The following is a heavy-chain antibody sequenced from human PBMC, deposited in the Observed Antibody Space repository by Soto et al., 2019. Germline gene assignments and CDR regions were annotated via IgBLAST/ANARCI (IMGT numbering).Heavy chain of an antibody. CDR3: AGGGYSYEGDAFDI. Sequence: SETLSLTCTVSGGSISSGGYYWSWIRQHPGKGLEWIGYIYYSGSTYYNPSLKSRVTISVDTSKNQFSLKLSSVTAADTAVYSCAGGGYSYEGDAFDIWGQGTMVTVSS. V-gene: IGHV4-31*03. CDR1: GGSISSGGYY. D-gene: IGHD5-18*01. J-gene: IGHJ3*02. CDR2: IYYSGST.